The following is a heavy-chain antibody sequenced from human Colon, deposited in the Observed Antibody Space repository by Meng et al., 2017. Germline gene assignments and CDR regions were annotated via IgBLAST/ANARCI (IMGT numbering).Heavy chain of an antibody. D-gene: IGHD2-21*01. CDR3: ARALYHIVRGYYFDY. J-gene: IGHJ4*02. V-gene: IGHV3-53*01. Sequence: GGFLRPSCPPPGFTVSSNYISWVRQVPGMGLEWVPTIYSSGSTYHADSVKGRFTISRDSSQNTVFLQMNSLRAEETAMYYCARALYHIVRGYYFDYWGQGTLVTVSS. CDR2: IYSSGST. CDR1: GFTVSSNY.